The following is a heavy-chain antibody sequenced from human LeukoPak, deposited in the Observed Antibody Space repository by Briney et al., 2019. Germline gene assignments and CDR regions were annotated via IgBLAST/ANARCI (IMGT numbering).Heavy chain of an antibody. V-gene: IGHV3-7*01. CDR1: GFTFSSYW. D-gene: IGHD5-12*01. CDR3: ATNSGYDFFDY. Sequence: GGSLRLSCAASGFTFSSYWMSWVRQAPGKGLEWVANIKQDGSEKYYVDSVKGRFTISRDNAKNSLYLQMNSLRAEDTAVYYCATNSGYDFFDYWGQGTLVTVSS. CDR2: IKQDGSEK. J-gene: IGHJ4*02.